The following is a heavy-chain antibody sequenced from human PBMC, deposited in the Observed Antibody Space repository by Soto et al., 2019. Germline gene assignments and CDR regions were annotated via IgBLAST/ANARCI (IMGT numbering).Heavy chain of an antibody. D-gene: IGHD1-26*01. CDR3: AIIVGDRRAYYYYCMDV. V-gene: IGHV1-69*01. CDR1: GGTFSSYA. CDR2: IIPIFGTA. J-gene: IGHJ6*01. Sequence: QVQLVQSGAEVKKPGSSVKVSCKASGGTFSSYAISWVRQAPGQGLEWMGGIIPIFGTANYAQKFQGRVTITADESTSTAYMELSSLRSEDTAVYYCAIIVGDRRAYYYYCMDVWGQGTTVTVSS.